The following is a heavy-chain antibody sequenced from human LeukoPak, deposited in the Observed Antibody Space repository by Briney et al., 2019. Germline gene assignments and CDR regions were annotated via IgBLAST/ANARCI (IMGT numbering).Heavy chain of an antibody. CDR2: ISSSIGTT. Sequence: PGWSLRLSCADSGFTFSSCSMNWVRQAPGKGLEWLSYISSSIGTTYYADSLKGRFTISRDNAKNSLYLQMNSLRAEDTAVYYCARYSSDYTSDYHYYMDGWGKGTTVTVAS. J-gene: IGHJ6*03. D-gene: IGHD3-22*01. CDR3: ARYSSDYTSDYHYYMDG. CDR1: GFTFSSCS. V-gene: IGHV3-48*01.